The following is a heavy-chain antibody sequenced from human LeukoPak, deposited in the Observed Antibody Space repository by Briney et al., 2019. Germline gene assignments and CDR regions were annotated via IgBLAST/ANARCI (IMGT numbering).Heavy chain of an antibody. V-gene: IGHV3-20*04. CDR2: INWNGGST. J-gene: IGHJ1*01. Sequence: PAGSLRLSCAASGFTFDDYGMSWVRQAPGKGLEWVSGINWNGGSTGYADSVKGRFTISRDNAKNSLYLQMNSLRAEDTALYYCARSDYDSSGYYRTHFQHWGQGTLVTVSS. CDR3: ARSDYDSSGYYRTHFQH. CDR1: GFTFDDYG. D-gene: IGHD3-22*01.